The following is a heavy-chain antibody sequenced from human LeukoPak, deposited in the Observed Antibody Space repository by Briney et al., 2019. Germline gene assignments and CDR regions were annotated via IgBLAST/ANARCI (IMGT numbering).Heavy chain of an antibody. Sequence: GASVKVSCKASGYTFTTYNIHWVRQAPGQGLEWMGRIIPIFGTANYAQKFQGRVTITTDESTSTAYMELSSLRSEDTAVYYCARDPQLYCSGGSCYERGHLPDNFDYWGQGTLVTVSS. CDR3: ARDPQLYCSGGSCYERGHLPDNFDY. CDR1: GYTFTTYN. V-gene: IGHV1-69*05. J-gene: IGHJ4*02. CDR2: IIPIFGTA. D-gene: IGHD2-15*01.